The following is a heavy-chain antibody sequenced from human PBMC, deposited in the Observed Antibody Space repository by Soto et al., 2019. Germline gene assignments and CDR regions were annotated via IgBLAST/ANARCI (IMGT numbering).Heavy chain of an antibody. J-gene: IGHJ4*02. V-gene: IGHV1-18*01. Sequence: ASVKVSCKASGYTFTSYGINWVRQAPGQGLEWMGWISGYNGNTDYVQRLQDRVTMTTDTSTRTAYMELRNPRSDDSAVYYCARTDLKLRGLDYWGQGTLVTVSS. D-gene: IGHD1-7*01. CDR3: ARTDLKLRGLDY. CDR1: GYTFTSYG. CDR2: ISGYNGNT.